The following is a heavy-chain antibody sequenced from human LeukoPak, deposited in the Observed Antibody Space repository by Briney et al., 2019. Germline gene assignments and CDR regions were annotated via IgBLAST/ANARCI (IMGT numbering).Heavy chain of an antibody. V-gene: IGHV3-66*01. D-gene: IGHD5/OR15-5a*01. CDR2: IYSSGGT. Sequence: GGSLRLSCAVSGFTMRDNDMTWVRQAPAKGLEWVSLIYSSGGTSYADSVKGRFTISKDNPKNTLYLQMNSLRAEDTAVYYCAKRPLSSCNWGLGTLVTVSS. CDR3: AKRPLSSCN. J-gene: IGHJ4*01. CDR1: GFTMRDND.